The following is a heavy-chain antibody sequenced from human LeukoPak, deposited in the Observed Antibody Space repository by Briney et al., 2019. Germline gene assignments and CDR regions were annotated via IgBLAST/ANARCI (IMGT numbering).Heavy chain of an antibody. D-gene: IGHD2-2*01. V-gene: IGHV3-21*01. Sequence: GGSLRLSCAPSGFTFSSYSMNWVRQAPGKGLEWVSSISSSSSYIYYADSVKGRFTISRDNAKNSLYLQMNSLRAEDTAVYYCARGRRNMPLPLYPWGQGTLVTVSS. J-gene: IGHJ5*02. CDR2: ISSSSSYI. CDR3: ARGRRNMPLPLYP. CDR1: GFTFSSYS.